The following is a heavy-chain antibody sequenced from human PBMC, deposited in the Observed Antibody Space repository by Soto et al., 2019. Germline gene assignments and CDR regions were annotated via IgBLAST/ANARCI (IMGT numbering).Heavy chain of an antibody. Sequence: SETLSLTCTVSGGSVSGGSYYWSWIRQPPGKGLEWIGYIYYSGSTNYNPSLKSRVTISVDTSKNQFSLKLSSVTAADTAVYYCARDSVGMDVWGQGTTVTVSS. CDR2: IYYSGST. J-gene: IGHJ6*02. CDR3: ARDSVGMDV. V-gene: IGHV4-61*01. CDR1: GGSVSGGSYY.